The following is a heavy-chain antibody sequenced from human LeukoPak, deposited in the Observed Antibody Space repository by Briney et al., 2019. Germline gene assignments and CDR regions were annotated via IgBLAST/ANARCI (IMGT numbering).Heavy chain of an antibody. CDR1: GFTFSSYA. Sequence: PGGSLRLSCVASGFTFSSYAMSWVRQAPGKGLEWVSAISGSGGSTYYADSVKGRFTISRDNSKNTLYLQMNSLRAEDTAVYYCAKGASVVVVAANYFDYWGQGTLVTVSS. V-gene: IGHV3-23*01. CDR2: ISGSGGST. CDR3: AKGASVVVVAANYFDY. J-gene: IGHJ4*02. D-gene: IGHD2-15*01.